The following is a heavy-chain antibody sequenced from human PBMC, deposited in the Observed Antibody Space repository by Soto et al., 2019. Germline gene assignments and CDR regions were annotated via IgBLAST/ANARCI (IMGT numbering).Heavy chain of an antibody. Sequence: ASVKVSCKASGYTFTSYGISWVRQAPGQGLEWMGWISAYNGNTNYAQKLQGRVTMTTDTSTSTAYMELRSLRSDDTAVYYCARDDPYESFRRKKNWFDPWGQGTLVTVSS. V-gene: IGHV1-18*01. D-gene: IGHD3-22*01. CDR2: ISAYNGNT. CDR1: GYTFTSYG. CDR3: ARDDPYESFRRKKNWFDP. J-gene: IGHJ5*02.